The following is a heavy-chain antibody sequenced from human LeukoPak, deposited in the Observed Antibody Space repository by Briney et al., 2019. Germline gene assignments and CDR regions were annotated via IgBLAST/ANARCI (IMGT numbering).Heavy chain of an antibody. CDR1: GGPISSYY. V-gene: IGHV4-4*09. J-gene: IGHJ4*02. CDR2: IYTSGST. D-gene: IGHD3-22*01. Sequence: SETLSLTCTVSGGPISSYYWSWIRQPPGKGLEWIGYIYTSGSTNYNPSLKSRVTISVDTSKNQFSLKLSSVTAADTAVYYCARSLLSSGYYYGRTRSDYYFDYWGQGTLVTVSS. CDR3: ARSLLSSGYYYGRTRSDYYFDY.